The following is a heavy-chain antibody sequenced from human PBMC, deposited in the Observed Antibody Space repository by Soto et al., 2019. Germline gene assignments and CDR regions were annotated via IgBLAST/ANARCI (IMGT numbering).Heavy chain of an antibody. V-gene: IGHV3-23*01. D-gene: IGHD2-15*01. CDR3: AKGRACSGGSCYEWDC. CDR2: IGSGGNT. J-gene: IGHJ4*02. CDR1: GFTVSSYA. Sequence: PGGSLRLSCAASGFTVSSYAMSWVRQAPGKGLEWVSTIGSGGNTFHADSVKGRFTISRDNSEDTLSLRMSSLRAEDTAVYYCAKGRACSGGSCYEWDCWGQGTLVTVSS.